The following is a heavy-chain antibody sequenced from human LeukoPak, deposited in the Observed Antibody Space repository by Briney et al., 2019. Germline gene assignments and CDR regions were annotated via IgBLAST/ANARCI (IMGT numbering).Heavy chain of an antibody. V-gene: IGHV4-61*05. J-gene: IGHJ4*02. CDR2: IYYSGRT. CDR3: ARGVNGDYAN. CDR1: GGSISSSNW. Sequence: PSETLSLTCAVSGGSISSSNWWSWIRQPPGKGLEWIGYIYYSGRTNYNPSLKSRVTISVDTSKNQFSLKLSSVTAADTAVYYCARGVNGDYANWGQGTLVTVSS. D-gene: IGHD4-17*01.